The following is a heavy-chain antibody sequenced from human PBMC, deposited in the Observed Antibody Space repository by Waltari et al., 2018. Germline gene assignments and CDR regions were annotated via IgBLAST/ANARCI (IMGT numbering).Heavy chain of an antibody. Sequence: EVQLVESGGGLVQPGGSLRLSCAASGFPSSGFWRHWVRQAPGKGLEWVSRINPAGSATTYADSVRGRFTISRDNAQNTLHLQMNSLRVEDTAMYYCTRDNWGTSDYWGQGTLVTVSS. D-gene: IGHD7-27*01. CDR1: GFPSSGFW. J-gene: IGHJ4*02. V-gene: IGHV3-74*01. CDR3: TRDNWGTSDY. CDR2: INPAGSAT.